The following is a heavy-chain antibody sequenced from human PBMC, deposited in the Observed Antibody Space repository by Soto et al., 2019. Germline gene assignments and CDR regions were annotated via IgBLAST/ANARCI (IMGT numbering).Heavy chain of an antibody. Sequence: QVQLVQSGAEVKKPGASVKVSCKASGYTFTNYAITWVRQAPGQGLEWMGWITPYNGDTNYAQNLQGRVSMTTYTSTGTTYMELRSLRSDDTAVYYCARGGGSETYARYYFYGMDVWGQGTTVTVSS. J-gene: IGHJ6*02. CDR3: ARGGGSETYARYYFYGMDV. CDR1: GYTFTNYA. CDR2: ITPYNGDT. D-gene: IGHD3-10*01. V-gene: IGHV1-18*04.